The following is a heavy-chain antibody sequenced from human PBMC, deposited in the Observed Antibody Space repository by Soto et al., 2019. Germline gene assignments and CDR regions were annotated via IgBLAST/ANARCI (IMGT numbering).Heavy chain of an antibody. D-gene: IGHD1-26*01. J-gene: IGHJ4*01. CDR2: IIPIFGTA. Sequence: QVQLVQSGAEVKKPGSSVKVSCKASGGTFSSYAISWVRQAPGQGLEGMGGIIPIFGTANYAQKFQGGVTITADASTSTAYMDLSSVRSEDTAVYYCARWYSGSYYGSGGNFDHWGQGTLVTVSS. CDR1: GGTFSSYA. CDR3: ARWYSGSYYGSGGNFDH. V-gene: IGHV1-69*01.